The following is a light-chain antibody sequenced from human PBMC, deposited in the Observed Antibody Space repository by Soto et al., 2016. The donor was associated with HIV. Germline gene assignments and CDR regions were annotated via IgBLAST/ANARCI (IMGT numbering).Light chain of an antibody. CDR2: KTS. Sequence: DIQMTQFPSTLSASIGDRVTITCRASQSVSVWLAWYQQKPGKAPNLLIFKTSTLEVGVPSRFSGSGSGTEFTLTLSSVQPDDVGTYYCQQYNSVPWTFGQGTK. J-gene: IGKJ1*01. V-gene: IGKV1-5*03. CDR3: QQYNSVPWT. CDR1: QSVSVW.